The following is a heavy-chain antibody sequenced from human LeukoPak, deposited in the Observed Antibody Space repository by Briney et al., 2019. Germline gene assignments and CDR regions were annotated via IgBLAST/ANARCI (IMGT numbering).Heavy chain of an antibody. J-gene: IGHJ4*02. D-gene: IGHD2-15*01. Sequence: GGSLRLSCAASGFTVSSNYMSWVRQAPGRGLEWVSLIYSGGNTYYADSVKGRFTISRDVSKNTLYLQVNSLRAEDTAVYYCAREGGYWGQGTLVTVSS. CDR3: AREGGY. V-gene: IGHV3-66*01. CDR1: GFTVSSNY. CDR2: IYSGGNT.